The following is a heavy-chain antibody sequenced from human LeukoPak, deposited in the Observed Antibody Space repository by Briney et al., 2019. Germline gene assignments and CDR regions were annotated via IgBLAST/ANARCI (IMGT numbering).Heavy chain of an antibody. CDR3: ARQEYCSGGSCYTWFDP. CDR2: IYPADSDI. CDR1: GYSINNYW. Sequence: GESLKISCKGSGYSINNYWIGWVRQMPGKGLEWMGIIYPADSDIRYSPSFQGQVTISADKSISTAYLQWSSLKASDTAMYYCARQEYCSGGSCYTWFDPWGPGTLVTVSS. J-gene: IGHJ5*02. D-gene: IGHD2-15*01. V-gene: IGHV5-51*01.